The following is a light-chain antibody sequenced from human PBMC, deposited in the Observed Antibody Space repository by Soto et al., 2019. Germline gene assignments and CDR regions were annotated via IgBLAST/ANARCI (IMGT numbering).Light chain of an antibody. CDR1: QSVGRNY. V-gene: IGKV3-20*01. CDR2: GAS. Sequence: EIVLTQSPGTLSVSPGERATLSCRASQSVGRNYLAWYQQKPGQAPRLLIHGASSRATGIPDRFSGSGSGTDFTLTISRLEAEDFAVYYCQQYADSPLTFGGGTKVETK. J-gene: IGKJ4*01. CDR3: QQYADSPLT.